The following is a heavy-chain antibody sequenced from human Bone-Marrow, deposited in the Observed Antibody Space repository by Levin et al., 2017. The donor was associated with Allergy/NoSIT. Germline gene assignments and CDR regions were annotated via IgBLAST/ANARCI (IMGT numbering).Heavy chain of an antibody. D-gene: IGHD3-16*01. J-gene: IGHJ6*02. CDR3: ARSLGVPNPGYYYYYGLDV. V-gene: IGHV3-30*03. CDR2: ISYDGSNK. Sequence: GGSLRLSCAASGYTFSSYAMHWVRQAPGKGLEWVTLISYDGSNKQYADSVKGRFTISRDDSKNTLYLQMNSVRAEDTAVYYCARSLGVPNPGYYYYYGLDVWGQGTTVTVSS. CDR1: GYTFSSYA.